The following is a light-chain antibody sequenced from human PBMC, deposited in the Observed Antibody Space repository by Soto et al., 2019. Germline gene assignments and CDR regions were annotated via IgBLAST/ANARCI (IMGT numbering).Light chain of an antibody. Sequence: ISLTQSPSTRSQSLEETSTFICRAGRRMGKYLNWYQQKPGKAPKLLIYAASSLQPGAPSIFSGSGSGTDFTLTISSLHLEDVATYYCQQSYSAPFTFGPGTKVDFK. J-gene: IGKJ3*01. V-gene: IGKV1-39*01. CDR2: AAS. CDR1: RRMGKY. CDR3: QQSYSAPFT.